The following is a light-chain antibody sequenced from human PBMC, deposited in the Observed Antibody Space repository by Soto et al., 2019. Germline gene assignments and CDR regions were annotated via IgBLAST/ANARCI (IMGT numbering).Light chain of an antibody. J-gene: IGKJ4*01. CDR3: QQYNSMLS. V-gene: IGKV1-33*01. Sequence: DIQMTQSPSSLSASVGDRVTIACQSRHDVSRNLNWFQQKPGEAHKLLIYDTSNLERGVQSRFSASGSGTDFTFTISSLQPEDVATYYCQQYNSMLSFGGGTEIELK. CDR1: HDVSRN. CDR2: DTS.